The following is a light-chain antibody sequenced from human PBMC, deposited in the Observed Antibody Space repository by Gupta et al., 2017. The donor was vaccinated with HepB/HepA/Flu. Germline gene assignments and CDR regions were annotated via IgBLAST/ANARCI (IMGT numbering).Light chain of an antibody. V-gene: IGKV3-20*01. CDR3: QQRGNSQWT. J-gene: IGKJ1*01. CDR1: QSVSSTY. Sequence: EIVLTQSPGTLSLSPGETVTLSCRASQSVSSTYLAWYQQKPGQAPRLLIYGASSRATGSTDRCSGSGSGYGTDFTLTISRLEPEDIAVYYCQQRGNSQWTFGQGTKVEIK. CDR2: GAS.